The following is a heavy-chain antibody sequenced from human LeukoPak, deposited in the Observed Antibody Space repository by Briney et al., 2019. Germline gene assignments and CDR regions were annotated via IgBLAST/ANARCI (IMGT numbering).Heavy chain of an antibody. J-gene: IGHJ4*02. CDR3: ATGGAVTGRFGY. D-gene: IGHD6-19*01. CDR1: GIIFSSYS. CDR2: IKEDGNDI. Sequence: PGGSLRLSCAVSGIIFSSYSMNWVRQAPGKGLEWVAKIKEDGNDIYHVDSVKGRFTISRDNTNNALFLQMNSLRAEDTAVYYCATGGAVTGRFGYWGQGTLVTVSP. V-gene: IGHV3-7*01.